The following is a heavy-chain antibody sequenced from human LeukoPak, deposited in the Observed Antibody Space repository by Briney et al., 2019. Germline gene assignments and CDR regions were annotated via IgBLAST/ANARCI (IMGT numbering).Heavy chain of an antibody. V-gene: IGHV4-34*01. CDR3: ARGPGYSSSDGAFDI. D-gene: IGHD6-13*01. CDR2: INHSGST. CDR1: GGSFSGYY. J-gene: IGHJ3*02. Sequence: SETLSLTCAVYGGSFSGYYWSWIRQPPGKGLEWIGEINHSGSTNYNPSLKSRVTISVDTSKNQFSLKLSSETAADTAVYYCARGPGYSSSDGAFDIWGQGTMVTVSS.